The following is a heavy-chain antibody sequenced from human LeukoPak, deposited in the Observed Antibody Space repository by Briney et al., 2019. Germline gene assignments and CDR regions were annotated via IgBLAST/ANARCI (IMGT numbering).Heavy chain of an antibody. J-gene: IGHJ4*02. Sequence: GGSLRLSCAASGFTFSSYAMSWVRQAPGKGLEWVSAISGSGGSTYYADSVKGRFTISRDNSKNTLYLQMNSLRAEDTAVYYCARAWQLYYSAEYYFDYWGQGTLVTVSS. CDR1: GFTFSSYA. CDR3: ARAWQLYYSAEYYFDY. D-gene: IGHD3-10*01. V-gene: IGHV3-23*01. CDR2: ISGSGGST.